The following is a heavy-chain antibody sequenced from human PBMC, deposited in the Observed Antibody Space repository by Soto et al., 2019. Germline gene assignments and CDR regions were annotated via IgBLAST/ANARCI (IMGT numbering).Heavy chain of an antibody. CDR3: ARSPYLAAAPDV. J-gene: IGHJ6*02. Sequence: SEKLSLTCAVSGGSISSSDWWSWVRQPPGKGLEWIGEIYHSGSTNYNPSLKSRVTISVDKSKNQFSLKLSSVTAADTAMYYCARSPYLAAAPDVWGQGTTVT. D-gene: IGHD6-13*01. CDR1: GGSISSSDW. CDR2: IYHSGST. V-gene: IGHV4-4*02.